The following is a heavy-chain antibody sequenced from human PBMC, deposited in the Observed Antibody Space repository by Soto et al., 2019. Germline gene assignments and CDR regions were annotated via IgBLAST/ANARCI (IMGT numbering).Heavy chain of an antibody. D-gene: IGHD3-22*01. CDR3: ARDSGYYDSSGSDAFDI. V-gene: IGHV1-2*04. CDR2: INPNSGGT. CDR1: GYTFTGYY. J-gene: IGHJ3*02. Sequence: VQLVESGAEVKKPGASVKVSCKASGYTFTGYYMHWVRQAPGQGLEWMGWINPNSGGTNYAQKFQGWVTMTRDTSISTAYMELSRLRSDDTAVYYCARDSGYYDSSGSDAFDIWGQGTMVTVSS.